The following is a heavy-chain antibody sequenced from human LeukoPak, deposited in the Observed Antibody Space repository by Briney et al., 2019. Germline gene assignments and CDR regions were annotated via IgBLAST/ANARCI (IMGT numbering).Heavy chain of an antibody. V-gene: IGHV3-21*01. CDR1: GFTFSSYE. CDR3: ARDISSSSRFDY. J-gene: IGHJ4*02. D-gene: IGHD6-6*01. CDR2: ISSSSSYI. Sequence: PGGSLRLSCAASGFTFSSYEMNWVRQAPGKGLEWVSSISSSSSYIYYADSVKGRFTISRENAENSLYLQMNSLRAEDTAVYYCARDISSSSRFDYWGQGTLVTVSS.